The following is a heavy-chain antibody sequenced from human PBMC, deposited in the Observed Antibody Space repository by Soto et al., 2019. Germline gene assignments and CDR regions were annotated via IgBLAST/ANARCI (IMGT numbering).Heavy chain of an antibody. D-gene: IGHD2-8*02. Sequence: PGGSLRLSCAASGRPFSTYSMSRVRQAPGMGLEWVSSISTRSSYLYYTDSVKGRFTISRDNAKNSLYLQMNSLSAEDTAVYYCARDYWPGHFDYWGQGALVIVSS. CDR3: ARDYWPGHFDY. CDR2: ISTRSSYL. J-gene: IGHJ4*02. V-gene: IGHV3-21*01. CDR1: GRPFSTYS.